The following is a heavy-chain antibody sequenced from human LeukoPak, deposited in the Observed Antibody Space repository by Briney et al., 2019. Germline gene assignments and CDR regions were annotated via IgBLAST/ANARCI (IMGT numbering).Heavy chain of an antibody. V-gene: IGHV4-30-2*01. J-gene: IGHJ5*02. Sequence: SETLSLTCTVSGGSISSGGYYWSWIRQPPGKGLEWIGYIYHSGSTYYNPSLKSRVTISVDRSKSQSSLKLSSVTAADMAVYYCARFTPVAVAGSGGGFDPWGQGTLVTVSS. CDR1: GGSISSGGYY. D-gene: IGHD6-19*01. CDR3: ARFTPVAVAGSGGGFDP. CDR2: IYHSGST.